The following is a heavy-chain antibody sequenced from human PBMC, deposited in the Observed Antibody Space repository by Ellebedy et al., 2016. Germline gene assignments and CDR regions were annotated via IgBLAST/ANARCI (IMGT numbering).Heavy chain of an antibody. CDR2: IEQDGSQK. J-gene: IGHJ4*02. CDR1: GSTFSTFW. D-gene: IGHD2-21*01. Sequence: GESLKISRAASGSTFSTFWMTWFRQAPGKGLEWVASIEQDGSQKDYVDSVKGRFTISRDNARNSLYLQMNRLRAEDTAMYYCAKGSGWLCDYWGQGILVTVSS. V-gene: IGHV3-7*03. CDR3: AKGSGWLCDY.